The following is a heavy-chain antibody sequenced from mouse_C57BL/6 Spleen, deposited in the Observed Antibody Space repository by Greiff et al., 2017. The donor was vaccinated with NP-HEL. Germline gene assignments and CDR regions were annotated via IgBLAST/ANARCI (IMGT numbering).Heavy chain of an antibody. D-gene: IGHD2-4*01. CDR2: IYPGDGDT. CDR3: ASLIYYDYDVPWFAY. J-gene: IGHJ3*01. V-gene: IGHV1-82*01. Sequence: QVQLQQSGPELVKPGASVKISCKASGYAFSSSWMNWVKQRPGKGLEWIGRIYPGDGDTNYNGKFKGKATLTADKSSSTAYMQLSSLTSEDSAVYFCASLIYYDYDVPWFAYWGQGTLVTVSA. CDR1: GYAFSSSW.